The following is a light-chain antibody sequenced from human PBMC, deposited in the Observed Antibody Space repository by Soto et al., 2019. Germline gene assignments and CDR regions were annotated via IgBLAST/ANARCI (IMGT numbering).Light chain of an antibody. CDR2: DAS. CDR1: QSINTY. V-gene: IGKV3D-11*02. J-gene: IGKJ5*01. CDR3: QQRRSWQVT. Sequence: EHVLTQPPATLSLSPGEGATPSCRASQSINTYLAWYQQKPGQAPRLLIYDASKRATGIPARGIGRGSWTNCTRTISSLENEDFAVYYCQQRRSWQVTFGQGTRLEIK.